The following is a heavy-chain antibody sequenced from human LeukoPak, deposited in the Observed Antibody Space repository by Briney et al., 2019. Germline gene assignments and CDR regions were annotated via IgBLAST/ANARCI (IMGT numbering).Heavy chain of an antibody. CDR1: GFTVSTNY. J-gene: IGHJ4*02. CDR2: IYSGGGT. CDR3: ARDGCSGYHWLN. V-gene: IGHV3-53*01. D-gene: IGHD5-12*01. Sequence: PGGSLRLSCAASGFTVSTNYMSWVRQAPGKGVEWVSVIYSGGGTYYADSVEGRFTISRDSSENPLHLQMNNLRAEETAVYYCARDGCSGYHWLNWGQGSLVTVSS.